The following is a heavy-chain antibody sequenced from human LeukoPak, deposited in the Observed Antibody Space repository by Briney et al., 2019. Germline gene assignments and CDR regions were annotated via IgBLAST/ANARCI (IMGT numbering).Heavy chain of an antibody. Sequence: SETLSHTCTVSGGSISSYYWSWIRQPPGKGLEWIGYIYYSGSTNYNPSLKSRVTISVDTSKNQFSLKLSSVTAADTAVYYCARDGGYYYDSSGYGAFDIWGQGTMVTVSS. CDR1: GGSISSYY. CDR3: ARDGGYYYDSSGYGAFDI. J-gene: IGHJ3*02. V-gene: IGHV4-59*01. CDR2: IYYSGST. D-gene: IGHD3-22*01.